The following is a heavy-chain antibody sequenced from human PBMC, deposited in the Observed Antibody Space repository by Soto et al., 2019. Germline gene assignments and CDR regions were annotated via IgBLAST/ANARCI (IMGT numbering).Heavy chain of an antibody. CDR3: AKALPSHITMVRGVITTGYYGMDV. CDR2: ISGSGGST. J-gene: IGHJ6*02. Sequence: PVGSLRLSCAASGFTFSSYVMSWVRQAPGKGLEWVSAISGSGGSTYYADSVKGRFTISRDNSKNTLYLQMNSLRAEDTAVYYCAKALPSHITMVRGVITTGYYGMDVWGQGTTVTVSS. CDR1: GFTFSSYV. V-gene: IGHV3-23*01. D-gene: IGHD3-10*01.